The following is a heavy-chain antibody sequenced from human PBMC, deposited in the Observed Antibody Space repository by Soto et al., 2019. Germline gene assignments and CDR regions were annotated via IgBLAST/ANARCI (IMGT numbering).Heavy chain of an antibody. V-gene: IGHV4-34*01. D-gene: IGHD3-10*01. CDR2: INHSGST. CDR3: ARGSRLRHYYGSGSYYARGAFDI. CDR1: GGSFSGYY. J-gene: IGHJ3*02. Sequence: QVQLQQWGAGLLKPSETLSLTCAVYGGSFSGYYWSWIRQPPGKGLEWIGEINHSGSTNYNPSLKSRFHISVHTSKNQFSLKLSSVTSADTAVYYCARGSRLRHYYGSGSYYARGAFDIWGQGTMVTVSS.